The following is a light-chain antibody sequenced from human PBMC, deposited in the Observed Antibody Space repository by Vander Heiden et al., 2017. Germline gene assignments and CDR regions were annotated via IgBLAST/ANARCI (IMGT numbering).Light chain of an antibody. J-gene: IGKJ1*01. Sequence: PGERVTLSCRASQSVSSSYLTWYQQKPGQAPRLLIYGASTRATSIPARFSGSGSGTDFTLTISRLQPEDFAVYYCQQDYNLPTFGQGTKVEIK. CDR1: QSVSSSY. V-gene: IGKV3D-7*01. CDR3: QQDYNLPT. CDR2: GAS.